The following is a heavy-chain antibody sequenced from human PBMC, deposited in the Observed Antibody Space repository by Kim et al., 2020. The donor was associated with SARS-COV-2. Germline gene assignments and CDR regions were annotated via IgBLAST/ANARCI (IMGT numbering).Heavy chain of an antibody. CDR2: ISSSSSTI. Sequence: GGSLRLSCAASGFTFSSYSMNWVRQAPGKWLEWVSYISSSSSTIYYADSVKGRFTISRDNAKNSLYLQMNSLRDEDTAVYYCARDRSYYNHREYYGMDVWGQGTTVTVSS. CDR3: ARDRSYYNHREYYGMDV. J-gene: IGHJ6*02. CDR1: GFTFSSYS. D-gene: IGHD3-10*01. V-gene: IGHV3-48*02.